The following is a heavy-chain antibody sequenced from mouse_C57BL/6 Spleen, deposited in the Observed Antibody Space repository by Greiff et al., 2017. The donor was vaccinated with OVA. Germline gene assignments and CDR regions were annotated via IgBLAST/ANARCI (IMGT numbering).Heavy chain of an antibody. J-gene: IGHJ1*03. CDR2: IYPRSGNT. D-gene: IGHD3-1*01. CDR1: GYTFTSYG. V-gene: IGHV1-81*01. Sequence: QVQLKQSGAELARPGASVKLSCKASGYTFTSYGISWVKQRTGQGLEWIGEIYPRSGNTYYNEKFKGKATLTADKSSSTAYMELRSLTSEDSAVYFCARGGLTRYFDVWGTGTTVTVSS. CDR3: ARGGLTRYFDV.